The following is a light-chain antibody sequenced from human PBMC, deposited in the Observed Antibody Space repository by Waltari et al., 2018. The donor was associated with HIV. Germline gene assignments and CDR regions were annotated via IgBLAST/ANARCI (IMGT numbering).Light chain of an antibody. CDR3: AAWDDSLNGPGVV. CDR2: SNN. V-gene: IGLV1-44*01. Sequence: QSVLTLPPSASGTPGQRVTISCSGSSSNIGSNTVNWYQQLPGTAPKLLIYSNNQRPSGVPDRFSGSKSGTSASLAISGLQSEDEADYDCAAWDDSLNGPGVVFGGGTKLTVL. J-gene: IGLJ2*01. CDR1: SSNIGSNT.